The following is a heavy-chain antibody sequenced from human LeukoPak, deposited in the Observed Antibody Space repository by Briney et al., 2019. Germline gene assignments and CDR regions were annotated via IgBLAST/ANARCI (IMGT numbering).Heavy chain of an antibody. CDR1: GYTFTSYG. Sequence: ASVKVSCKASGYTFTSYGISWVRQAPGQGLEWMGWISTYNGDTNYAQKLQDRVTMTTDTSTNTAYMELRSLRSDDTAVYYCARQSGSYRYYFDYWGQGTLVTVSS. V-gene: IGHV1-18*01. CDR2: ISTYNGDT. D-gene: IGHD1-26*01. J-gene: IGHJ4*02. CDR3: ARQSGSYRYYFDY.